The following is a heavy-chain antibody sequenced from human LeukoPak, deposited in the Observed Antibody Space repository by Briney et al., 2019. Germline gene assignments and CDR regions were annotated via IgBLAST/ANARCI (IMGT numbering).Heavy chain of an antibody. V-gene: IGHV4-59*07. CDR1: GGSISTYY. CDR3: ATSPMVRGVTTFDY. D-gene: IGHD3-10*01. J-gene: IGHJ4*02. CDR2: IFYSGST. Sequence: SDTLSLTCTVSGGSISTYYWSWIRQPPGEGRGWIGYIFYSGSTNYNPSLKSRVTLSVDTSKNQFSLKLSSVTAADTAVYYCATSPMVRGVTTFDYWDQGTLVTVSS.